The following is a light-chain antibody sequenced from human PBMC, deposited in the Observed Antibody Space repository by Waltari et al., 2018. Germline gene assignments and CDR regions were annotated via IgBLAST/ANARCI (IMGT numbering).Light chain of an antibody. J-gene: IGKJ2*01. V-gene: IGKV1-39*01. Sequence: DIQMTQSPSSLSASLGDRVTIPCRASQSISKYLNWNQQRPGKAPKLLIYGKSSLQSGVPSRFSGSGAGTDFTLTINTLQPEDFATYCCQQSDGPPYTFGQGTRLEIK. CDR2: GKS. CDR1: QSISKY. CDR3: QQSDGPPYT.